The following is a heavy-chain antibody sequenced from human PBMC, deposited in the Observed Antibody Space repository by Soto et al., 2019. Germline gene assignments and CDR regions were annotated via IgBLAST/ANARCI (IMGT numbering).Heavy chain of an antibody. D-gene: IGHD2-2*01. Sequence: QVQLVQSGAEVKKPGASVKVSCKASGYTFTGYAMHWVRQAPGQRLEWMGWINAGNGNTKYSQKFQGRVTITRDTSASTAYMELSSLRSEDTAVYYCARGWLEQSTPFDPWGQGTLVTVSS. CDR3: ARGWLEQSTPFDP. CDR2: INAGNGNT. J-gene: IGHJ5*02. CDR1: GYTFTGYA. V-gene: IGHV1-3*01.